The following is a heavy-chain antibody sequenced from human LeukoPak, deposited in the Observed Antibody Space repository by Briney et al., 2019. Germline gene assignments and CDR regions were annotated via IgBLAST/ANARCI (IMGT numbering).Heavy chain of an antibody. D-gene: IGHD1-26*01. J-gene: IGHJ4*02. CDR3: AKGRVGANDYFDY. CDR1: GFTFSSYG. V-gene: IGHV3-33*06. CDR2: IWYDGSNK. Sequence: PGGSLRLSCAASGFTFSSYGMHWVRQAPGKGLEWVAVIWYDGSNKYYADSVKGRFTISRDNSKNTLYLQMNGLRAEDTAVYYCAKGRVGANDYFDYWGQGTLVTVSS.